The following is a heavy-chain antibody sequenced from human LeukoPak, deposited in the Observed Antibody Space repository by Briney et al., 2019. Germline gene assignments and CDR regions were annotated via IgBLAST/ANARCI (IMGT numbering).Heavy chain of an antibody. CDR1: GFTVSSNY. J-gene: IGHJ3*02. CDR3: AGEAENYGLTLDI. V-gene: IGHV3-66*01. D-gene: IGHD3-10*01. Sequence: PGGSLRLSCAASGFTVSSNYMSWIRQAPGKGLEWVSVIYRSGSTHYADSVKDRFIISRDNSKNTLYLQMNSLRAEDTAVYYCAGEAENYGLTLDIWGQGTMVTVST. CDR2: IYRSGST.